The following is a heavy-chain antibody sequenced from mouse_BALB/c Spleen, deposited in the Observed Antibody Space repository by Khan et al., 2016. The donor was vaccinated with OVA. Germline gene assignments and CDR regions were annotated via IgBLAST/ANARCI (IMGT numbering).Heavy chain of an antibody. CDR1: GYTFTNYG. J-gene: IGHJ3*01. V-gene: IGHV9-3-1*01. CDR3: ARWEYYRSFAY. Sequence: QIQLVQSGPELKKPGETVKISCKASGYTFTNYGMDWVKQAPGKGLKWMGWINTYTGEPTYPDDFTGRFAFSLDTSASIVYFQINNLKDEDTATYFCARWEYYRSFAYWCQGTLVTVSA. D-gene: IGHD2-14*01. CDR2: INTYTGEP.